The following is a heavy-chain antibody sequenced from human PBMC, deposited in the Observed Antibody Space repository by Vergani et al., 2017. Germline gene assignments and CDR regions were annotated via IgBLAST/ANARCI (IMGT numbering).Heavy chain of an antibody. V-gene: IGHV4-38-2*01. CDR2: INHSGST. Sequence: QVQLQESGPGLVKPSETLSLTCAVSGYSISSGYYWSWIRQPPGKGLEWIGEINHSGSTNYNPSLKSRVTISVDTSKNQFSLKLSSVTAADTAVYYCARGGKYYYYYYMDVWGKWTTVTVSS. J-gene: IGHJ6*03. CDR3: ARGGKYYYYYYMDV. CDR1: GYSISSGYY. D-gene: IGHD3-16*01.